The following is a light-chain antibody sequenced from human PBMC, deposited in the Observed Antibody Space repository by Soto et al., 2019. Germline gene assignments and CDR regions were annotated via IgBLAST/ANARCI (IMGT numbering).Light chain of an antibody. Sequence: EIVLTQSPDTLPLYPGVRPTLSCRASQSGNNRSAGYQQKPCQSPRLLISGAANRATGIPYRVSGSVSATDFTPPISRLDSPDAARNFCMQYGPSLMPFGQETRL. CDR2: GAA. CDR1: QSGNNRS. CDR3: MQYGPSLMP. J-gene: IGKJ5*01. V-gene: IGKV3-20*01.